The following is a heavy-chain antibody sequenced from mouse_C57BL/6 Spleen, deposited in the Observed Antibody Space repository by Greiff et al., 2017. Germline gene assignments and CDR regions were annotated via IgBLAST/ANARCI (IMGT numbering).Heavy chain of an antibody. D-gene: IGHD1-1*01. J-gene: IGHJ3*01. Sequence: EVKLQESGPELVKPGASVKIPCKASGYTFTDYNMDWVKQSHGKSLEWIGDINPNNGGTIYNQKFKGKATLTVDKSSSTAYMELRSLTSEDTAVYYCASGDYGSSQAWFAYWGQGTLVTVSA. CDR2: INPNNGGT. V-gene: IGHV1-18*01. CDR1: GYTFTDYN. CDR3: ASGDYGSSQAWFAY.